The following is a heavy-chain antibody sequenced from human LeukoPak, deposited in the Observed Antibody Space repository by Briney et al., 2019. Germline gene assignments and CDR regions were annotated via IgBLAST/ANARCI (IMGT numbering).Heavy chain of an antibody. CDR2: ITGSGLST. Sequence: GGSLRLSCAASGFTFSNYAMTWVRQAPGKGLEWVSAITGSGLSTFYTDSVKGRFTISRDNSKDTLYLQMNNLRAEDTAVYYCAVYSNMWYEDCWGQGTLVTVSS. CDR3: AVYSNMWYEDC. J-gene: IGHJ4*02. CDR1: GFTFSNYA. V-gene: IGHV3-23*01. D-gene: IGHD6-13*01.